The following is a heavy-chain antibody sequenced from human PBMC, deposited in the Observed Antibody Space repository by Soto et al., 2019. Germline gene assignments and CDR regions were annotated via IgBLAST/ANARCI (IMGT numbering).Heavy chain of an antibody. J-gene: IGHJ5*02. CDR3: ARDTSMGSFDP. Sequence: QVQLQESGPGLVKPSQTLSLTCTVSGGSISSDDYYWNWIRQPPGKGLEWIGYIQYSGNTYYNPSLKSRVAMSIDTSKNHFSLQLSSVTAADTAVYYCARDTSMGSFDPWGQGTLVTVSS. D-gene: IGHD3-10*01. CDR2: IQYSGNT. V-gene: IGHV4-30-4*01. CDR1: GGSISSDDYY.